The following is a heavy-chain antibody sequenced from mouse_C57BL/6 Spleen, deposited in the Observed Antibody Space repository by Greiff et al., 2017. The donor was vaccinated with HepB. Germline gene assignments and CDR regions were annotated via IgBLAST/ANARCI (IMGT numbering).Heavy chain of an antibody. CDR1: GFTFSDYG. CDR3: ARHKMGLPPGARDY. V-gene: IGHV5-15*01. Sequence: EVKLMVSGGGLVQPGGSLKLSCAASGFTFSDYGMAWVRQAPRKGPEWVAFISNLAYSIYYADTVTGRFTISRENAKNTLDLEMRSLRSEDTAMYYGARHKMGLPPGARDYWGQGTSVTVSS. CDR2: ISNLAYSI. J-gene: IGHJ4*01. D-gene: IGHD2-4*01.